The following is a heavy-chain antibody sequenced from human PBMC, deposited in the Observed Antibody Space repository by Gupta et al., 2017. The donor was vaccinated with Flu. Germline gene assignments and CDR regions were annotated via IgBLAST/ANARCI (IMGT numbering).Heavy chain of an antibody. CDR2: ISGSGGYI. CDR1: FKSYS. Sequence: FKSYSMNWVRQAPGKGLGWVSSISGSGGYIYYADSVKGRFTISRDNAKNSLYLQMNSLRAEDTAVYYGAGEVLAGPTAYDYWGQGTLVTVSS. J-gene: IGHJ4*02. V-gene: IGHV3-21*01. CDR3: AGEVLAGPTAYDY. D-gene: IGHD2-21*01.